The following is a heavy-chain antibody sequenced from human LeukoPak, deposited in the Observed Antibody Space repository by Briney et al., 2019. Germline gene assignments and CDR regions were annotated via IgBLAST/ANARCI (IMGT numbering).Heavy chain of an antibody. D-gene: IGHD2-15*01. V-gene: IGHV4-59*01. CDR2: IYYSGST. J-gene: IGHJ5*02. CDR3: ARAGVCSGGICYDPNWFDP. Sequence: SETLSLTCTVSGGSISSYYWSWIRQPPGKGLEWIGYIYYSGSTNYNPSLKSRVTISVDTSKNQFSLKLSSVTAADAAVYYCARAGVCSGGICYDPNWFDPWGQGTLVTVSS. CDR1: GGSISSYY.